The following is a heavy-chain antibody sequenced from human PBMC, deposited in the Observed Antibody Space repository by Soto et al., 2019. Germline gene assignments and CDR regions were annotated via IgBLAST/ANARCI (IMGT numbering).Heavy chain of an antibody. Sequence: EVQLVESGGGLVQPGGSLRLSCAVSGFTVSSNYMSWVRQAPGKGLEWVSRINRGGSISYADSVKGRFTIYRDNAENTLYLQLSSLGVEDTGVYYCTTVDTHCSGCSCYWIPMDIWGKGTTVPVSS. D-gene: IGHD2-15*01. J-gene: IGHJ6*03. CDR2: INRGGSI. V-gene: IGHV3-66*01. CDR3: TTVDTHCSGCSCYWIPMDI. CDR1: GFTVSSNY.